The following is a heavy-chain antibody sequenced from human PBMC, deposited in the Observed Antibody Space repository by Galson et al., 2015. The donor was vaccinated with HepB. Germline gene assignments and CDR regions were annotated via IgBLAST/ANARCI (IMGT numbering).Heavy chain of an antibody. CDR1: GFTFSRYW. CDR2: IKYDGSEE. CDR3: ARHRGTYFDY. Sequence: SLRLSCAASGFTFSRYWMSWVRQAPGKGLEWVANIKYDGSEEFYVDSVKGRFTISSDNAKNSLYLQMNSLRAEDTSVYYCARHRGTYFDYWGQGTLVTVSS. J-gene: IGHJ4*02. V-gene: IGHV3-7*01.